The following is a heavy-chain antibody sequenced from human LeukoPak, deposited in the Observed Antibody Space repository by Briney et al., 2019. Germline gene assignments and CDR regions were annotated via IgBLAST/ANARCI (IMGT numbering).Heavy chain of an antibody. CDR3: TTDRYYYDSSGYYPYYYYGMDV. Sequence: GGSLRLSCAASGFTFTSYSMNWVRQAPGKGLEWVGRIKSKTDGGTTDYAAPVKGRFTISRDDSKNTLYLQMNSLKTEDTAVYYCTTDRYYYDSSGYYPYYYYGMDVWGQGTTVTVSS. CDR1: GFTFTSYS. CDR2: IKSKTDGGTT. D-gene: IGHD3-22*01. V-gene: IGHV3-15*07. J-gene: IGHJ6*02.